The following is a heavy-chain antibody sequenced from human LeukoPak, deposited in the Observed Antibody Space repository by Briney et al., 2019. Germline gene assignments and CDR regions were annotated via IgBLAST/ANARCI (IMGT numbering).Heavy chain of an antibody. CDR1: GGSISSFY. V-gene: IGHV4-59*08. CDR2: VYNTGGT. Sequence: SETLSLTCTVSGGSISSFYWSWIRQPPGKGLEWIGYVYNTGGTYYNPSLMSRVTISEDTSKNQISLKLSSVTAADTAVYYCARHGGQLWLYYFDYWGQGTLVTVSS. CDR3: ARHGGQLWLYYFDY. D-gene: IGHD5-18*01. J-gene: IGHJ4*02.